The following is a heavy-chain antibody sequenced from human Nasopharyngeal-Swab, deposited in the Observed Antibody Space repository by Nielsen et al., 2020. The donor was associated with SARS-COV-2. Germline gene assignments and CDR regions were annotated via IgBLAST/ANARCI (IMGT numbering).Heavy chain of an antibody. V-gene: IGHV4-31*03. J-gene: IGHJ6*02. D-gene: IGHD3-3*01. CDR2: IYYSGST. Sequence: SETLSLTCTVSGGSISSGGYYWSWLRPHPGKGLEWIGYIYYSGSTYYNPSLKSRVTISVDTSKNQFSLKLSSVTAADTAVYYCARGATIFGVVAYGMDVWGQGTTVTVSS. CDR1: GGSISSGGYY. CDR3: ARGATIFGVVAYGMDV.